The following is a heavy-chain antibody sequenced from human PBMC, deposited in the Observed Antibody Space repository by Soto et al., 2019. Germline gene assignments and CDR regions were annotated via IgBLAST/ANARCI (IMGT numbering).Heavy chain of an antibody. CDR2: INHSGST. D-gene: IGHD5-12*01. CDR3: VVGYNSNDAFDI. CDR1: GGSFSGYY. V-gene: IGHV4-34*01. J-gene: IGHJ3*02. Sequence: SETLSLTCAVYGGSFSGYYWSWIRQPPGKGLEGIGEINHSGSTNYNPSLKSRVTISVDTSKNQFSLKLSSVTAADTAVYYCVVGYNSNDAFDIWGQGTMVTVSS.